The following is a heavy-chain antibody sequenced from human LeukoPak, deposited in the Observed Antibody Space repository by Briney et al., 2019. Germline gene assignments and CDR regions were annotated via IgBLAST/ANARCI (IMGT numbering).Heavy chain of an antibody. V-gene: IGHV3-30*18. Sequence: GGSLRLSFAASGFPFSNYAMHWVRQAPGKGLEWVSIISFDGSNKYYADSVKGRFTISRDNSKNTLYLQMNSLRAEDTAVYYCAKDRVVYNWNYAYYFDDWGQGTLVTVSS. J-gene: IGHJ4*02. CDR2: ISFDGSNK. D-gene: IGHD1-7*01. CDR3: AKDRVVYNWNYAYYFDD. CDR1: GFPFSNYA.